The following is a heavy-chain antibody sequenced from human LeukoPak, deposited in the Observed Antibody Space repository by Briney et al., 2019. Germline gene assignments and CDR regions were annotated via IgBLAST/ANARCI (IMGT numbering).Heavy chain of an antibody. J-gene: IGHJ3*02. D-gene: IGHD2-15*01. CDR2: ISGSGGST. V-gene: IGHV3-23*01. CDR3: AKANVKYCSGGSCFDAFDI. CDR1: GFTFSSYG. Sequence: GGTLRLSCAASGFTFSSYGMSWVRQAPGKGLEWVSAISGSGGSTYYADSVKGRFTISRDNSKNTLYLQMNSLRAEDTAVYYCAKANVKYCSGGSCFDAFDIWGQGTMVTVSS.